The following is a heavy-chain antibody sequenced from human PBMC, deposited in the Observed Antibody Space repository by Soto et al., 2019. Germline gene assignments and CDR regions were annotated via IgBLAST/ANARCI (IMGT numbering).Heavy chain of an antibody. CDR1: GFTVSGTD. CDR2: IYTGGHT. D-gene: IGHD2-2*01. J-gene: IGHJ4*02. V-gene: IGHV3-53*01. Sequence: EVQLVESGGGLVKPGGSLRLSCAASGFTVSGTDMSWVRQAPGQGLEWVSIIYTGGHTNYAGSVKGRFSISRDSSKNTLYLRMNSLRADDTAVYYCARAPGRMPDYWGQGTLVTVSS. CDR3: ARAPGRMPDY.